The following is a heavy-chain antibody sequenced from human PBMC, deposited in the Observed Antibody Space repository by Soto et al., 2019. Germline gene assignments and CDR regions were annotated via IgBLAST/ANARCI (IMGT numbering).Heavy chain of an antibody. CDR1: GFSLSTSGVG. Sequence: QITLKESGPTLVKPTQTLTLTCTFSGFSLSTSGVGVGWIRQPPGQALEWLALIYWDDDKRYSPSLMSRLTITKDTSKNQVVLTMTNMDPVDTATYYCAPRRRGSYFDYWGQGTLVTVSS. CDR2: IYWDDDK. D-gene: IGHD3-16*01. CDR3: APRRRGSYFDY. V-gene: IGHV2-5*02. J-gene: IGHJ4*02.